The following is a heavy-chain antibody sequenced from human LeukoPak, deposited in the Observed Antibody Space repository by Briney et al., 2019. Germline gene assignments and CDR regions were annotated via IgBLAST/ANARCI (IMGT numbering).Heavy chain of an antibody. J-gene: IGHJ6*03. CDR3: ARGCKLLWFGELFAVSCYYYMDV. V-gene: IGHV1-8*01. D-gene: IGHD3-10*01. CDR2: MNPNSGNT. CDR1: GYTFTTYD. Sequence: GASVKDSCKASGYTFTTYDINWVRQATGRGLEWMGRMNPNSGNTGYAQKFQGRDTMSRNTSISTAYMDLSSLTSEDTAVYYCARGCKLLWFGELFAVSCYYYMDVWGKGTTVTISS.